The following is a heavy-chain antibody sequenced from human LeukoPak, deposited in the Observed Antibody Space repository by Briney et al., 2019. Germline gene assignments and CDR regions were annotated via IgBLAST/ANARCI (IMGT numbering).Heavy chain of an antibody. V-gene: IGHV3-73*01. J-gene: IGHJ4*02. D-gene: IGHD2-2*01. CDR2: IRSKANSYAT. Sequence: GGSLRLSCAASGFTFSGSAMHWVRQASGKGLEWVGRIRSKANSYATAYAASVKGRFTISRDDSKNTVYLQMNSLKTEDTAVYYCTRYHCSSTSCYPLGDYWGQGTLVTVSS. CDR3: TRYHCSSTSCYPLGDY. CDR1: GFTFSGSA.